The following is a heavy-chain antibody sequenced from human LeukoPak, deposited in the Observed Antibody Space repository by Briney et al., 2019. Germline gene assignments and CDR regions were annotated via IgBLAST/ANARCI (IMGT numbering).Heavy chain of an antibody. Sequence: PSQTLSLTCSVSGGSINSVDSIWSWIRQPPRKGLEWIGGFLRGGSPSYSPSLQSRVTISADTSKNKFSLTLRSVTAADTAVYYCARGLSSDKVDYWGQGTLVTVSS. CDR2: FLRGGSP. CDR3: ARGLSSDKVDY. J-gene: IGHJ4*02. D-gene: IGHD3-10*01. CDR1: GGSINSVDSI. V-gene: IGHV4-30-4*01.